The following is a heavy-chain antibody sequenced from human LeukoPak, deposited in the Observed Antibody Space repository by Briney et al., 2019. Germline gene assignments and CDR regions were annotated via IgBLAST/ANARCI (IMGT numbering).Heavy chain of an antibody. V-gene: IGHV4-59*08. J-gene: IGHJ4*02. CDR3: ARRSPGYSYSIDS. Sequence: SETLSLTCTVSGGSISTLFWSWIRQPPGKGLEWIGYIYYSGTTNYNPSLKSRVTISVDTSKNQFSLNLSSVTAADTAVYYCARRSPGYSYSIDSWGQGTLVTVSS. CDR2: IYYSGTT. D-gene: IGHD5-18*01. CDR1: GGSISTLF.